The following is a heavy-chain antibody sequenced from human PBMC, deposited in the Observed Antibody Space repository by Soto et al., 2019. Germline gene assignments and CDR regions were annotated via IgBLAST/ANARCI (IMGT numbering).Heavy chain of an antibody. CDR2: ISSSSTI. CDR3: ARATSITIFGVDRPNWFDP. V-gene: IGHV3-48*02. D-gene: IGHD3-3*01. CDR1: GFTFSSYS. Sequence: GSLRLSCAASGFTFSSYSMNWVRQAPGKGLEWVSYISSSSTIYYADSVKGRFTISRDNAKNSLYLQMNSLRDEDTAVYYCARATSITIFGVDRPNWFDPWGQGTLVTVSS. J-gene: IGHJ5*02.